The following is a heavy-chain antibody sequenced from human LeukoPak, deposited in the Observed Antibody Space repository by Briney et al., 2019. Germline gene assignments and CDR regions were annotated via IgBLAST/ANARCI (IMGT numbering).Heavy chain of an antibody. V-gene: IGHV4-31*02. CDR2: IYYSGST. J-gene: IGHJ4*02. Sequence: SWVRQHPGKGLEWIGYIYYSGSTYYNPSLKSRVTISVDTSKNQFSLKLSSVTAADTAVYYCARGGDYDDYWGQGTLVTVSS. CDR3: ARGGDYDDY.